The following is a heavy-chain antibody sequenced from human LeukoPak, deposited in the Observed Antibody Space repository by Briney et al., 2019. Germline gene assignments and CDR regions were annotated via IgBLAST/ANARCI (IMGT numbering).Heavy chain of an antibody. CDR1: GFTFSTFW. J-gene: IGHJ4*02. V-gene: IGHV3-7*01. CDR3: VRTSEY. CDR2: IKPDGSEK. Sequence: PGGPLRLSCAASGFTFSTFWMNWVRQAPGKGLEWVANIKPDGSEKYYVDSIKGRFTISRDNAKNSLYLQMSSLRAEDTAVYYCVRTSEYWGQGTLVTVSS.